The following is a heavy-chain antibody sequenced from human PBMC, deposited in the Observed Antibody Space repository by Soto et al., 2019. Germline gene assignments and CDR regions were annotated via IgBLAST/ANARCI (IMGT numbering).Heavy chain of an antibody. Sequence: GGSLRLSCAASGFTFSDYYMSWIRQAPGKGLEWVSYISSSGGTIYYADSVKGRFTISRDNYQNSLYLQMNSLRAEDTTVYYCAKTLSGDFDAFDIWGKGTMVTVSS. CDR2: ISSSGGTI. CDR3: AKTLSGDFDAFDI. D-gene: IGHD4-17*01. CDR1: GFTFSDYY. J-gene: IGHJ3*02. V-gene: IGHV3-11*01.